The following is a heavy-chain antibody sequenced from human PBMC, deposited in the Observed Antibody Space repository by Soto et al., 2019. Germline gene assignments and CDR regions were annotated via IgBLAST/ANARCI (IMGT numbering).Heavy chain of an antibody. Sequence: EVQLLESGGGLVQPGGSLRLSCAASGFTFSSYAMNWVRQAPGKGLEWVSAISGSGGSTYYADSVKGRFTISRDNSKNTVYLQVNSLRAEDTALYYCAKVGGTSHRPLPVDDLGQGTLVTVFS. CDR1: GFTFSSYA. J-gene: IGHJ4*02. V-gene: IGHV3-23*01. CDR3: AKVGGTSHRPLPVDD. CDR2: ISGSGGST. D-gene: IGHD1-26*01.